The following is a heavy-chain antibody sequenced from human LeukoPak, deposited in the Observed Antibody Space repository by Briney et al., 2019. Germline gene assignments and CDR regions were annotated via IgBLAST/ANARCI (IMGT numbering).Heavy chain of an antibody. V-gene: IGHV4-34*01. J-gene: IGHJ5*02. CDR3: ARGGEGYFYVS. Sequence: SETLSLTCAVYGGSFSGYYWSWIRQPPGKGLEWIGEINHSGSTNYNPSLKSRVTISVDTSKNQFSLEVASVTAADTAVYYCARGGEGYFYVSWGQGTLVTVSS. CDR1: GGSFSGYY. CDR2: INHSGST. D-gene: IGHD5-24*01.